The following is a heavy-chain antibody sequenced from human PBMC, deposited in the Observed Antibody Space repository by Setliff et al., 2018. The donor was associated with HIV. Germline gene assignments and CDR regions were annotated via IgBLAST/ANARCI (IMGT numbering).Heavy chain of an antibody. CDR1: GFTFSSYA. Sequence: PGGSLRLSCAASGFTFSSYAMSWVRQAPGKGLEWVSTISGSGDSTYYADSVKGRFTISRDNSKNTVYLQMKSLRAEDTAVYYCAKDPISWELRPTYFDDWGQGTLVTVSS. D-gene: IGHD1-7*01. CDR2: ISGSGDST. V-gene: IGHV3-23*01. J-gene: IGHJ4*02. CDR3: AKDPISWELRPTYFDD.